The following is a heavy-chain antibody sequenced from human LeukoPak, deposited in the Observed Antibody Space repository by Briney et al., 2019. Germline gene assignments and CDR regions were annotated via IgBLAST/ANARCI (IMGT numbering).Heavy chain of an antibody. CDR1: GGTFSSYA. V-gene: IGHV1-69*13. D-gene: IGHD4-11*01. CDR2: IIPIFGTA. CDR3: ARDGPYSNYLFDY. J-gene: IGHJ4*02. Sequence: SVKVSCKASGGTFSSYAISWVRQAPGQGLEWMGGIIPIFGTAIYAQKFQGRVTITADESTSTAYMELSSLRSEDTAVYYCARDGPYSNYLFDYWGQGTLVTVSS.